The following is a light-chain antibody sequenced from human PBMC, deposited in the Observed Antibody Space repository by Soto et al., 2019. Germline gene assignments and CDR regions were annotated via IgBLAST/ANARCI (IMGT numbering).Light chain of an antibody. Sequence: DIQMTQSPSILSASVGERVTITCRANQTINSWLAWYQQKPGQAPKLLIYKASTLESGVPSRFSGSGSGTEFTLTISSLQPDDFQTYYCHQYDTLWTFGQGTKVEIK. J-gene: IGKJ1*01. V-gene: IGKV1-5*03. CDR3: HQYDTLWT. CDR2: KAS. CDR1: QTINSW.